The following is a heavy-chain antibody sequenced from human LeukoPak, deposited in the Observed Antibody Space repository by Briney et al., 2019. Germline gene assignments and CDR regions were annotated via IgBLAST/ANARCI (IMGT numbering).Heavy chain of an antibody. CDR3: ARLFFAFGESYFYSYHMDV. CDR1: GGSLSGYY. CDR2: IKYSGST. J-gene: IGHJ6*03. Sequence: SETLSLTCDVNGGSLSGYYWTRIRQSPGKGLEWLGEIKYSGSTTYNPSLRRRVTMSVDSSKNQFSLRLSSVTAADTAVYYCARLFFAFGESYFYSYHMDVWGKGTTVIISS. D-gene: IGHD3-10*01. V-gene: IGHV4-34*01.